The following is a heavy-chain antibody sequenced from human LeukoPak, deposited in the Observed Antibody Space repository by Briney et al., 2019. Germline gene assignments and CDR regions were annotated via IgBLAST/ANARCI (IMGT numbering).Heavy chain of an antibody. CDR2: IYYSGST. V-gene: IGHV4-59*12. D-gene: IGHD4-17*01. J-gene: IGHJ4*02. Sequence: SETLSLTCTVSGGSISSYYWSWIRQPPGKGLEWIGYIYYSGSTNYNPSLKSRVTISVDTSKNQFSLKLSSVTAADTAVYYCARGNDPASDYGIDYWGQGTLVTVSS. CDR3: ARGNDPASDYGIDY. CDR1: GGSISSYY.